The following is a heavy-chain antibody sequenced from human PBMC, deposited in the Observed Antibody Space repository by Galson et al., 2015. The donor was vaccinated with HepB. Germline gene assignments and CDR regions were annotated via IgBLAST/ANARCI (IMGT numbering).Heavy chain of an antibody. Sequence: SVKVSCKASGYTFTSYAMHWVRQAPGQRLEWMGWINAGNGNTKYSQKFQGRVTIARDTSASTAYMELSSLRSEDTAVYYCARGISFWSGWSGGSYYFDYWGQGTLVTVSS. J-gene: IGHJ4*02. CDR3: ARGISFWSGWSGGSYYFDY. D-gene: IGHD3-3*01. V-gene: IGHV1-3*01. CDR1: GYTFTSYA. CDR2: INAGNGNT.